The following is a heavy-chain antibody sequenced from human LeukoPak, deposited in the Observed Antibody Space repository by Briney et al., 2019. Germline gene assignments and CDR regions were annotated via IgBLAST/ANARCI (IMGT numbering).Heavy chain of an antibody. CDR3: ANPPQLEYSLFDY. CDR1: GFTFSSYA. Sequence: GGSLRLSCAASGFTFSSYAMHWVRQAPGKGLEWVAVISYDGSNKYYADSVKGRFTISRDNSKNTLYLQMNSLRAEDTAVYYCANPPQLEYSLFDYWGQGTLVTVSS. J-gene: IGHJ4*02. D-gene: IGHD6-6*01. V-gene: IGHV3-30-3*01. CDR2: ISYDGSNK.